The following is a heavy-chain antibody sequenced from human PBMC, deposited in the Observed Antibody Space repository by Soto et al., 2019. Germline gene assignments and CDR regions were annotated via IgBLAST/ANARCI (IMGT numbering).Heavy chain of an antibody. CDR2: IYHSGST. Sequence: PSETLSLTCAVSGYSISSGYYWGWIRQPPGKGLEWIGSIYHSGSTYYNPSLKSRVTISVDTSKNQFSLKLSSVTDADTAAYYCARDRYYDFWSGSSDWFDPWGQGTLVTVS. CDR1: GYSISSGYY. J-gene: IGHJ5*02. V-gene: IGHV4-38-2*02. D-gene: IGHD3-3*01. CDR3: ARDRYYDFWSGSSDWFDP.